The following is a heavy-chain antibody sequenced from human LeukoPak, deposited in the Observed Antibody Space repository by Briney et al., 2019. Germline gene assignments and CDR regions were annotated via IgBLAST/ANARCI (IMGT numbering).Heavy chain of an antibody. CDR1: GFTFSSYR. V-gene: IGHV3-48*02. CDR2: ISSKGSTT. CDR3: ARVDDLGESFDH. D-gene: IGHD2-21*01. Sequence: GGSLRLSCAASGFTFSSYRMNWVRQAPGEGLEWVSYISSKGSTTSYADSVKGRFTISRDNAKNSLYLQMNSLRDEDTAVYYCARVDDLGESFDHWGQGTLVTVSS. J-gene: IGHJ4*02.